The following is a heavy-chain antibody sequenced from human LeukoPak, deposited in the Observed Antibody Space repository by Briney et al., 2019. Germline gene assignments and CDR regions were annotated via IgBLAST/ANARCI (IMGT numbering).Heavy chain of an antibody. D-gene: IGHD3-22*01. CDR2: ISGGGVAI. CDR3: AKGGFDYYDSSGYYYFNY. Sequence: GGSLRLSCAAPGFTFSNHAMSWVRQAPGKGLQWVSAISGGGVAIYYADSVKGRFTISRDNSKNTLYLQMNSLRAEDTAVYYCAKGGFDYYDSSGYYYFNYWGQGTLVTVSS. J-gene: IGHJ4*02. CDR1: GFTFSNHA. V-gene: IGHV3-23*01.